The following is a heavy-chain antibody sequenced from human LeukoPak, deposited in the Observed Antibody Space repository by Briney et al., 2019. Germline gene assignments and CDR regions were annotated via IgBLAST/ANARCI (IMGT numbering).Heavy chain of an antibody. CDR1: GFTFSSYG. D-gene: IGHD4/OR15-4a*01. Sequence: GGSLRLSCAASGFTFSSYGMHWVRQAPGKGLEWVAVISYDVGKKYYADSVKGRFTISRDNSKNTLYLQMNSLRAEDTAVYYCARRAGAYSHPYDYWGQGTLVTVSS. J-gene: IGHJ4*02. V-gene: IGHV3-30*03. CDR2: ISYDVGKK. CDR3: ARRAGAYSHPYDY.